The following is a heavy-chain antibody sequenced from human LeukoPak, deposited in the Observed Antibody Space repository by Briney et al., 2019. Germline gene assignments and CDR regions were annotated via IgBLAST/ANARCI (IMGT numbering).Heavy chain of an antibody. Sequence: ASVKVSCKASEYTFTGHDMHWVRQAPGQGLEWIVLINPKSGGTNYAQKFQGRVTMTKDTSISTAYMELSRLTSDDTAVYYCARVGGDSSSWYGGYNWFDPWGQGTLVTVSS. CDR2: INPKSGGT. CDR3: ARVGGDSSSWYGGYNWFDP. V-gene: IGHV1-2*02. J-gene: IGHJ5*02. CDR1: EYTFTGHD. D-gene: IGHD6-13*01.